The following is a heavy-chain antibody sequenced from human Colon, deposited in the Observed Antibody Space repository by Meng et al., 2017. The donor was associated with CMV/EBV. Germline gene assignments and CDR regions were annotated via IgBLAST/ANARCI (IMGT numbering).Heavy chain of an antibody. J-gene: IGHJ4*02. CDR2: IWYDGSNK. Sequence: GGSLRLSCAASGFTFSSYGMHWVRQAPGKGLEWVAVIWYDGSNKYYADSVKGRFTISRDNSKNTLYLQMNSVTVADTAVYYCARDQFYYFDQWGQGTLVTVSS. CDR3: ARDQFYYFDQ. D-gene: IGHD2/OR15-2a*01. CDR1: GFTFSSYG. V-gene: IGHV3-33*01.